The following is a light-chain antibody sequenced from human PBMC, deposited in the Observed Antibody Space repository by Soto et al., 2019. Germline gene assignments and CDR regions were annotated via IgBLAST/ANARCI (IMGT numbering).Light chain of an antibody. Sequence: EVVLTQSPGTLSLSLGERATLSCRAIERIYSAYLGWYQQKPGQAPGLLIYGTSSRATGIPDRFSGSGSGTDFTLTISRLEPEDFAVYYCQHFVNSLTWTFGQGTKVDIK. J-gene: IGKJ1*01. CDR1: ERIYSAY. CDR3: QHFVNSLTWT. CDR2: GTS. V-gene: IGKV3-20*01.